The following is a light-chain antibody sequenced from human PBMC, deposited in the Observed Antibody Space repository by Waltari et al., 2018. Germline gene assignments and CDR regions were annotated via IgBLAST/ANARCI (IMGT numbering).Light chain of an antibody. J-gene: IGLJ2*01. CDR1: SSDIGSYNY. Sequence: QSALTQPASVSGSPGQSVTISCTGTSSDIGSYNYVSWYQQHPGKTPKLIIFDVTNRPSGVSNRFSGSQSVNTASLIISGLQGEDEADYYCSSYMDTTALELFGGGTSLTVL. V-gene: IGLV2-14*03. CDR2: DVT. CDR3: SSYMDTTALEL.